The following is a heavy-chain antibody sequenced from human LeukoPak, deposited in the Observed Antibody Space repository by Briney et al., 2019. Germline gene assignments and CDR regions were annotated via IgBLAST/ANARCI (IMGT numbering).Heavy chain of an antibody. J-gene: IGHJ3*02. V-gene: IGHV3-21*01. Sequence: GGSLRLSCAASGFTLSSYSMNWVRQAPGKGLEWVSSISSSSSYIYYADSVKGRFTISRDNAKNSLYLQMNSLRAEDTAVYYCARVAQQYTIFGVVIIRLDAVDIWGQGTMVTVSS. D-gene: IGHD3-3*01. CDR1: GFTLSSYS. CDR2: ISSSSSYI. CDR3: ARVAQQYTIFGVVIIRLDAVDI.